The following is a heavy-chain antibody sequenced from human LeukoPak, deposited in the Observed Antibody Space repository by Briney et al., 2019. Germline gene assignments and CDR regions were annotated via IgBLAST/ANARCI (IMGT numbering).Heavy chain of an antibody. V-gene: IGHV3-23*01. J-gene: IGHJ4*02. CDR2: IPRSGGST. D-gene: IGHD6-19*01. Sequence: PWGSLTLSCAASGFTFSSYSRSWVRQAPGKGLEWVSSIPRSGGSTYYAHSEKRRFAISRDNSKNTLYLQMNSLRAEDTAVYYCAKDRPPTWSIAVAGNPYDYWGQGTLVTVSS. CDR3: AKDRPPTWSIAVAGNPYDY. CDR1: GFTFSSYS.